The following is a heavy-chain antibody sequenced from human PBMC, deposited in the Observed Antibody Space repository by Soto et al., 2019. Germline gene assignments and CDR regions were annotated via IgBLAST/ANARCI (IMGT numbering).Heavy chain of an antibody. J-gene: IGHJ4*02. V-gene: IGHV3-53*01. D-gene: IGHD2-8*01. CDR1: GFTVSSNY. CDR3: ARVRSLYCTNGVCYSDY. Sequence: GGSLRLSCAASGFTVSSNYMSWVRQAPGKGLEWVSVIYSGDSTYYADSVKGRFTISRDNSKNTLYLQMNSLRAEDAAVYYCARVRSLYCTNGVCYSDYWGQGTLVTVSS. CDR2: IYSGDST.